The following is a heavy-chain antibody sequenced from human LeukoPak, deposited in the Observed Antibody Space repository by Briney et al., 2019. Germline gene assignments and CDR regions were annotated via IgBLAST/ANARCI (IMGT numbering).Heavy chain of an antibody. Sequence: GASVKVPCKASGYTFTGYYMHWVRQAPGQGLEWMGRINPNSGGTNYAQKFQGRVTMTRDTSISTAYMELSRLRSDDTAVYYCARDLGNYYDSSGYFQFDYWGQGTLVTVSS. V-gene: IGHV1-2*06. CDR3: ARDLGNYYDSSGYFQFDY. CDR2: INPNSGGT. D-gene: IGHD3-22*01. CDR1: GYTFTGYY. J-gene: IGHJ4*02.